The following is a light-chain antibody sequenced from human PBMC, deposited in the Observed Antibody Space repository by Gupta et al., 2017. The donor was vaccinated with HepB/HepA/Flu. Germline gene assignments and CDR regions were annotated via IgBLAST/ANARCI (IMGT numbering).Light chain of an antibody. CDR2: KVS. CDR3: QQCKTFPFT. J-gene: IGKJ5*01. V-gene: IGKV1-5*03. Sequence: DSQMTQSPSTLSASVGDRVTIPCRACQSIRSWLAWYQQKPGKAPNLVIYKVSSLESGVSSRFSGSGSGTEFTLTINSLQPDDFATYFCQQCKTFPFTFGQGTRLEIK. CDR1: QSIRSW.